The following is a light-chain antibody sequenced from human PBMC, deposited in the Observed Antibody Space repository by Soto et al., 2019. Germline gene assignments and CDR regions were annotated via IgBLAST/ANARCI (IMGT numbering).Light chain of an antibody. CDR2: GAS. V-gene: IGKV3-20*01. J-gene: IGKJ1*01. Sequence: EIVLTQSPGTRSMSPGERATLSCRASQSISSNYLAWYQQKPGQAPRLLIYGASSRATGIPDRFSGSGSGTDFTLTISRLEAEDFAVYYCQQYGSSPRTFGQGTKVEFK. CDR1: QSISSNY. CDR3: QQYGSSPRT.